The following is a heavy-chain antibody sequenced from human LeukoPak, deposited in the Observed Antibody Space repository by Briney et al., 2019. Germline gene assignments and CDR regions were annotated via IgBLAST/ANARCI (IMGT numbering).Heavy chain of an antibody. CDR1: GYTFTGYY. D-gene: IGHD2-8*01. J-gene: IGHJ4*02. V-gene: IGHV1-2*02. CDR3: ARDRLVFYCTNGVCYRSLGY. Sequence: GASVKVSCKASGYTFTGYYMHWVRQAPGQGLEWMGWINPNSDGTNYAQKFQGRVTMTRDTSISTAYMELSRLRSDDTAVYYCARDRLVFYCTNGVCYRSLGYWGQGTLVTVSS. CDR2: INPNSDGT.